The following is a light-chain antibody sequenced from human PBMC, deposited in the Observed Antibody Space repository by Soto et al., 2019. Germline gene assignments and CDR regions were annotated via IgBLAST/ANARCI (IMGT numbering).Light chain of an antibody. CDR2: DTS. V-gene: IGKV3-15*01. CDR1: QSVSSS. J-gene: IGKJ1*01. CDR3: QQYNKWPLT. Sequence: EIVVTQSPATLSVSPGERVTLSCRASQSVSSSLAWYQQRPGQAPRLLIYDTSTRATGIPVRFSGSASGTEFTLTISSLQSEDFTVYYCQQYNKWPLTFGQGTKVDIK.